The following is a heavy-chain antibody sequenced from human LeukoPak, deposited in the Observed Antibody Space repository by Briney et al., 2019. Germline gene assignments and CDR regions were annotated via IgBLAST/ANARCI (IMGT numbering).Heavy chain of an antibody. CDR1: GFTFSSYA. V-gene: IGHV3-30*04. J-gene: IGHJ4*02. CDR3: APLLVVPAAKDY. CDR2: ISYDGSNK. Sequence: GGSLRLSCAASGFTFSSYAMHWVRQAPGKGLEWVAVISYDGSNKYYADSVKGRFTISRDNSKNTLYLQMNSLRAEDTAVYYCAPLLVVPAAKDYWGQGTLVTVSS. D-gene: IGHD2-2*01.